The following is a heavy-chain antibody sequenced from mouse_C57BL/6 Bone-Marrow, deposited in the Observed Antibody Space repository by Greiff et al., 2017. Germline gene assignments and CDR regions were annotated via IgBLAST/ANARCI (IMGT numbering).Heavy chain of an antibody. V-gene: IGHV1-4*01. CDR2: INPSSGYT. J-gene: IGHJ3*01. D-gene: IGHD2-4*01. Sequence: QVQLQQSGAGLARPGASVKMSCTASGYTFTSYTMHWVKQRPGQGLEWIGYINPSSGYTKYNQKFKDKATLTADKANSTDYMQLSSLTSEDSAVYYCSSGGLRQEWFAYWGQGTLVTVSA. CDR1: GYTFTSYT. CDR3: SSGGLRQEWFAY.